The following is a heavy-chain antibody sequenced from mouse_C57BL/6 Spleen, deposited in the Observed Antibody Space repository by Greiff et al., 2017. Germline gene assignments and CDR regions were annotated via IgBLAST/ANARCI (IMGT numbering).Heavy chain of an antibody. CDR1: GYTFTSYG. D-gene: IGHD1-1*01. CDR2: IYPRSGNT. J-gene: IGHJ2*01. Sequence: QVQLKESGAELARPGASVKLSCKASGYTFTSYGISWVKQRTGQGLEWIGEIYPRSGNTYYNEKVKGKATLTADKSSSTAYMELRSLTSEDSAVYFCARSITTVVSHFDYWGQGTTRTVSS. CDR3: ARSITTVVSHFDY. V-gene: IGHV1-81*01.